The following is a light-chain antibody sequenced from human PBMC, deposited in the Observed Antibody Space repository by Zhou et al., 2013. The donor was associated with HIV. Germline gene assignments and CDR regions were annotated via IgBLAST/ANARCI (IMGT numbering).Light chain of an antibody. Sequence: EIVLTQSPGSLSLSPGERATLSCRASQNVAGSFLAWYQQKPGQAPRLLMYGASRRATGIPDRFSGSGSGTDFTLTISRLEPEDFVVYYCQQRSNSFGGGTKVEIK. V-gene: IGKV3D-20*02. CDR3: QQRSNS. CDR1: QNVAGSF. J-gene: IGKJ4*01. CDR2: GAS.